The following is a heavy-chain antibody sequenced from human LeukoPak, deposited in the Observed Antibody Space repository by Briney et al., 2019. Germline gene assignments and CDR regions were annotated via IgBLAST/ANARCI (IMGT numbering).Heavy chain of an antibody. CDR3: ARDDCVGGSCLQDRPYYYYYYGMDV. Sequence: SETLSLTCTVSGGSISSYYWSWIRQPAGKGLEWIGRIYTSGSTNYNPSLKSRVTMSVDTSKNQFSLKLSSVTAADTAVYYCARDDCVGGSCLQDRPYYYYYYGMDVWGQGTTVTVSS. CDR1: GGSISSYY. J-gene: IGHJ6*02. V-gene: IGHV4-4*07. D-gene: IGHD2-15*01. CDR2: IYTSGST.